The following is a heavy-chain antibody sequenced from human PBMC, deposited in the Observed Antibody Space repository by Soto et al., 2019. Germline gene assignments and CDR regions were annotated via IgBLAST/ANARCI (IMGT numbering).Heavy chain of an antibody. CDR1: GGSITSGGYY. J-gene: IGHJ5*02. Sequence: SETLSLTCTVSGGSITSGGYYWTWIRQHPGKGLGCIGYIYYSGITYYNPSLKSRVTISVDTSKNQFSLKLSSVTAADTAVYYCARSVFPWGQGTLVTVSS. CDR2: IYYSGIT. CDR3: ARSVFP. V-gene: IGHV4-31*03.